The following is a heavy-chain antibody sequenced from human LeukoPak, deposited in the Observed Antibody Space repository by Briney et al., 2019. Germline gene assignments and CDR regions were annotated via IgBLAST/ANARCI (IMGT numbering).Heavy chain of an antibody. J-gene: IGHJ4*02. D-gene: IGHD1-26*01. CDR1: GFTFSSYW. CDR3: AEEVGNTYPTFDY. Sequence: GGSLRLSCAASGFTFSSYWMSWVRQAPGKGLEWVSSISGSGGSTYYADSVKGRFTISRDNSKNTLYLQMNSLRVEDTAVYYCAEEVGNTYPTFDYWGQGTLVTVSS. V-gene: IGHV3-23*01. CDR2: ISGSGGST.